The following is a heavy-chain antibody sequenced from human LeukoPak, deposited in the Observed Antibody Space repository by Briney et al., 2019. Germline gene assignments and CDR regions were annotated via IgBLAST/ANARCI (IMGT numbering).Heavy chain of an antibody. J-gene: IGHJ5*02. Sequence: SETLSLTCTVSGYSISSGYYWCWIRQPPGKGLGWIGSSYHSGSTYYNPSLKSRFTISRDTSKNQLSLKPSTLSAADTTVYYCARVGDSGRWYLPNWFDPWGRGTGVPVFS. CDR1: GYSISSGYY. CDR2: SYHSGST. V-gene: IGHV4-38-2*02. D-gene: IGHD6-13*01. CDR3: ARVGDSGRWYLPNWFDP.